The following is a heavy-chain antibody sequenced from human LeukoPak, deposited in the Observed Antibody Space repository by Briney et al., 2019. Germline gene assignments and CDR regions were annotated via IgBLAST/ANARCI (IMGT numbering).Heavy chain of an antibody. J-gene: IGHJ6*03. V-gene: IGHV3-15*01. CDR1: GITFSNAW. CDR2: IKSKTDGGTT. Sequence: GGSLRLSCAASGITFSNAWMSWVRQAPGKGLEWVGRIKSKTDGGTTDYAAPVKGRFTISRDDSKNTLSLQMNSLKTEDTAVYYCITAFHVTVRRRYYYYYMDVWGKGTTVTVSS. D-gene: IGHD2-21*02. CDR3: ITAFHVTVRRRYYYYYMDV.